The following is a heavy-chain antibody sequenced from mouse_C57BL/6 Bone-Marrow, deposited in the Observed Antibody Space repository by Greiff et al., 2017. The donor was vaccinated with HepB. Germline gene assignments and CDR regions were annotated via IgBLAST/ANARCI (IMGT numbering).Heavy chain of an antibody. CDR3: ARYGSSYGFAY. J-gene: IGHJ3*01. Sequence: VQLQQPGAELVMPGASVKLSCKASGYTFTSYWMHWVKQRPGQGLEWIGEIDPSDSYTNYNQKVKGKSTLTVDKSSSTAYMQLSSLTSEDSAVYYCARYGSSYGFAYWGQGTLVTVSA. D-gene: IGHD1-1*01. CDR1: GYTFTSYW. V-gene: IGHV1-69*01. CDR2: IDPSDSYT.